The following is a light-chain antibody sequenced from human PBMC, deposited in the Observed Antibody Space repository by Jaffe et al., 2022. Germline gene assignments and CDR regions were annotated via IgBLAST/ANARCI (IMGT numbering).Light chain of an antibody. V-gene: IGLV2-23*02. Sequence: QSALTQPASVSGSPGQSIAISCTGTNSDVGGYDLVSWYQQHPGKAPKLIIFEVTKRPSGISSRFSASKSDNTASLTISGLQAEDEADYYCCSYAGSFTIVFGGGTKLTVL. J-gene: IGLJ2*01. CDR2: EVT. CDR3: CSYAGSFTIV. CDR1: NSDVGGYDL.